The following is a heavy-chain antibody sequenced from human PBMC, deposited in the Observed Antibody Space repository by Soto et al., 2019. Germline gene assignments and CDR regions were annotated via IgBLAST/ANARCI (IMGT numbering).Heavy chain of an antibody. D-gene: IGHD3-10*01. V-gene: IGHV3-33*01. CDR2: IWYDGSNK. CDR3: ARDGYGSGSSDAFDI. J-gene: IGHJ3*02. Sequence: GGSLRLSCAASGFTFSSYGMHWVRQAPGKGLEWVAVIWYDGSNKYYADSVKGRFTISRDNSKNTLYLQMNSLRAEDTAVYYCARDGYGSGSSDAFDIWGQGTMVTVSS. CDR1: GFTFSSYG.